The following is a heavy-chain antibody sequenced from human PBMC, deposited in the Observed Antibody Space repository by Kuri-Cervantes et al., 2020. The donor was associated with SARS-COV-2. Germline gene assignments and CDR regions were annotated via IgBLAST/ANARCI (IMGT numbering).Heavy chain of an antibody. CDR2: IYYSGST. CDR3: ARGVGVAARDFDY. V-gene: IGHV4-39*01. CDR1: GGSISSSSYY. J-gene: IGHJ4*02. D-gene: IGHD6-6*01. Sequence: SETLSLTCTVSGGSISSSSYYWGWIRQPPGKGLEWIGSIYYSGSTYYNPSLKSRVTISVDTSKNQFSLKLSSVTAADTAVYYCARGVGVAARDFDYWGQGTLVTVSS.